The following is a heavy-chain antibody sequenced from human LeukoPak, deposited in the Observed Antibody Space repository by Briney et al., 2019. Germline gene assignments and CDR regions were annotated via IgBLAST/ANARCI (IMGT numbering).Heavy chain of an antibody. D-gene: IGHD2-2*02. Sequence: PGGSLRLSCAASGFTFSNYWMSWVRQAPGKGLEWVANIKQDGSEKYYVDSVKGRFTISRDNAKNSLYLLMNSLRAEDTAVYYCARDRNLGYCSSTSCYTLDYWGQGTLVTVSS. CDR3: ARDRNLGYCSSTSCYTLDY. J-gene: IGHJ4*02. CDR2: IKQDGSEK. V-gene: IGHV3-7*01. CDR1: GFTFSNYW.